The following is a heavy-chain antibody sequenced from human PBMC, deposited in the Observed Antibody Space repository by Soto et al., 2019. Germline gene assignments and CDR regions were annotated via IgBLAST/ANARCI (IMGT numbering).Heavy chain of an antibody. D-gene: IGHD2-21*02. J-gene: IGHJ4*02. CDR3: ARQRTSVVTQAYFDV. CDR2: IYYSGRT. CDR1: GASISSSSYY. V-gene: IGHV4-39*01. Sequence: PXGTLSLTCTFTGASISSSSYYWGCIRQPPGKGLEWIGRIYYSGRTYNNTSLRSRVSMSIDTSKDQFSLKLKSVTAADTALYFCARQRTSVVTQAYFDVWGPGSLVTVS.